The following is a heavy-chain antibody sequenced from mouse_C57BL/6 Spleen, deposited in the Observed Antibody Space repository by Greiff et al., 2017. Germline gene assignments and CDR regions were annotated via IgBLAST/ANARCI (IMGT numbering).Heavy chain of an antibody. CDR1: GYAFSSYW. J-gene: IGHJ2*01. V-gene: IGHV1-80*01. D-gene: IGHD1-2*01. CDR2: IYPGDGDT. CDR3: AREGGGRHYFDY. Sequence: VKLMESGAELVKPGASVKISCKASGYAFSSYWMNWVKQRPGKGLEWIGQIYPGDGDTNYNGKFKGKATLTADKSSSTAYMQLSSLTSEDSAVYFCAREGGGRHYFDYWGQGTTLTVSS.